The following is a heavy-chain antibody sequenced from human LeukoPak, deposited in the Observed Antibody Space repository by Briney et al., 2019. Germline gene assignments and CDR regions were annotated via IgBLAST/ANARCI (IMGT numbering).Heavy chain of an antibody. CDR2: IYHSGST. V-gene: IGHV4-59*01. CDR1: GGSISPYY. D-gene: IGHD1-14*01. Sequence: PSETLSLTCTVSGGSISPYYWSWLRQPPGKGLEWIGYIYHSGSTNYNPSLKSRVTISVDTSKNQFSLKLSSVTTADTAVYYCARWAKWNHDYWGQGTLVTVSS. J-gene: IGHJ4*02. CDR3: ARWAKWNHDY.